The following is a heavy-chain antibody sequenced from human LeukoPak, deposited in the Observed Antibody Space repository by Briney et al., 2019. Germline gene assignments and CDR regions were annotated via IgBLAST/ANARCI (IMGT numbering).Heavy chain of an antibody. CDR3: ANNFDY. V-gene: IGHV3-33*06. J-gene: IGHJ4*02. Sequence: GRSLRLSCAASGFTFSNYGMHWVRHAPGKGLEWVALIWHDGSQKNYADSVKGRFTISRDNSKNTLYLQMNSLRAEDTAIYYCANNFDYWGQGTLVTVSS. CDR2: IWHDGSQK. CDR1: GFTFSNYG.